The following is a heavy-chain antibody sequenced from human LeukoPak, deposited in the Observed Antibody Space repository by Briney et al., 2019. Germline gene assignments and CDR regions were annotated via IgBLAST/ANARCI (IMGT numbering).Heavy chain of an antibody. CDR3: ARTEIYGSGSYYPDY. CDR2: IIPILGIA. V-gene: IGHV1-69*04. CDR1: GGTFSSYA. D-gene: IGHD3-10*01. Sequence: GASVKVSCKASGGTFSSYAISWVRQAPGQGLEWMGRIIPILGIANYAQRFQGRVTITADKSTSTAYMELSSLRSEGTAVYYCARTEIYGSGSYYPDYWGQGTLVTVSS. J-gene: IGHJ4*02.